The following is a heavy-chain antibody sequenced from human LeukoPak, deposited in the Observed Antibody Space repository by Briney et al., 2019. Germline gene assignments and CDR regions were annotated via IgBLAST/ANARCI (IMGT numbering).Heavy chain of an antibody. CDR3: ARDLLGYCSSTSCYKGGSWFDP. CDR1: GGSISSYY. D-gene: IGHD2-2*02. V-gene: IGHV4-4*07. Sequence: SETLSLTCTVSGGSISSYYWSWIRQPAGKGLEWIGRIYTSGSTNYNPSLKSRVTMSVDTSKNQFSLKLSSVTAADTAVYYCARDLLGYCSSTSCYKGGSWFDPWGQGTLVTVSS. CDR2: IYTSGST. J-gene: IGHJ5*02.